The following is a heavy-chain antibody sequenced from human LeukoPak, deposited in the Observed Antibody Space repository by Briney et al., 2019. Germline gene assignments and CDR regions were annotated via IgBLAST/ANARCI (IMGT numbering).Heavy chain of an antibody. J-gene: IGHJ4*02. D-gene: IGHD2-21*02. CDR2: ISGSGGSA. CDR3: ARDDSWAFDY. V-gene: IGHV3-23*01. CDR1: EFTFSSYA. Sequence: GGSLRLSCAASEFTFSSYAMSWVRQAPEKGLEWVSVISGSGGSANYADSVKGRFTISTDNAKNSLYLEMNNLRDGDTAVYYCARDDSWAFDYWGQGTLVTVSS.